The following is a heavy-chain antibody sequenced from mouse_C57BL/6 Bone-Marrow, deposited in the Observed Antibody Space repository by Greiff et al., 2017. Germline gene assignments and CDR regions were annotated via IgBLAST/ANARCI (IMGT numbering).Heavy chain of an antibody. CDR3: ASPYYYGSSWYCDV. CDR1: GYTFTDYN. D-gene: IGHD1-1*01. V-gene: IGHV1-22*01. Sequence: EVQLQQSGPELVKPGASVKMSCKASGYTFTDYNMHWVKQSHGKSLEWIGYINPNNGGTSYNQKFKGKATLTVNKSSSTAYMELRSLTSEESAVYYCASPYYYGSSWYCDVWGKGTTVTVSS. J-gene: IGHJ1*03. CDR2: INPNNGGT.